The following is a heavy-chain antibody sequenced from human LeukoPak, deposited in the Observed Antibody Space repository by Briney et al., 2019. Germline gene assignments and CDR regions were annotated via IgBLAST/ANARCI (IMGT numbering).Heavy chain of an antibody. CDR2: ISSSSSYI. CDR3: ARAHYYDSSGYYPAPYFDY. D-gene: IGHD3-22*01. V-gene: IGHV3-21*01. J-gene: IGHJ4*02. CDR1: GFTFSSYS. Sequence: GGSLRLSCAASGFTFSSYSMNWVRQAPGKGLEWVSSISSSSSYIYYADSVKGRFTISRDNAKNSLYLQMNSLRAEDTAVYYCARAHYYDSSGYYPAPYFDYWGQGTLVTVSS.